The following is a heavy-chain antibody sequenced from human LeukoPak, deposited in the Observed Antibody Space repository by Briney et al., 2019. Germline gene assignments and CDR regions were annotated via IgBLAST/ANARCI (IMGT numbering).Heavy chain of an antibody. CDR3: AKAGGYDYFFDY. CDR2: ISGSGGST. V-gene: IGHV3-23*01. D-gene: IGHD5-12*01. Sequence: GGSLRLSCAASGFTFSGYCMNWVRQAPGKGLEWVSAISGSGGSTYYADSVKGRFTISRDNSKNTLYLQMNSLRAEDTAVYYCAKAGGYDYFFDYWGQGTLVTVSS. J-gene: IGHJ4*02. CDR1: GFTFSGYC.